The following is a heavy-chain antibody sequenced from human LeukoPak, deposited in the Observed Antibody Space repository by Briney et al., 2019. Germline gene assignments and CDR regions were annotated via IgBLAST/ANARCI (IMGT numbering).Heavy chain of an antibody. CDR1: GYTFTADA. CDR3: AKFGRFGDSYDY. CDR2: INAGNGNT. V-gene: IGHV1-3*01. D-gene: IGHD3-10*01. J-gene: IGHJ4*02. Sequence: ASVKVSCKDSGYTFTADAMHWVRQAPGQRLEWMGWINAGNGNTKYSQKFQGRVTITRDISASTAYMELGTLRSEDTAVYYCAKFGRFGDSYDYWGQGTLVTVSS.